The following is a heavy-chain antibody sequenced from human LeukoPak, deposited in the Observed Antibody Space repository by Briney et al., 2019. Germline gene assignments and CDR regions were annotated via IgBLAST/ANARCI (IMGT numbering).Heavy chain of an antibody. D-gene: IGHD1-26*01. CDR3: ARGDGSYGAFDI. CDR2: IYYSGST. V-gene: IGHV4-59*01. CDR1: GGSISSYY. J-gene: IGHJ3*02. Sequence: SETLSLTCTVSGGSISSYYWSWIRQPPGKGLEWIGYIYYSGSTNYNPSLKSRVTISVDTSKNQFSLKLSSVTAADTAVYYCARGDGSYGAFDIWGQGTMVAVSS.